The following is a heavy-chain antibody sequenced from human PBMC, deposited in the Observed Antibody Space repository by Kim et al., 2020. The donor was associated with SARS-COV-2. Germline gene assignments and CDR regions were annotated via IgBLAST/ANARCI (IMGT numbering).Heavy chain of an antibody. CDR2: ISGSGGST. V-gene: IGHV3-23*01. D-gene: IGHD3-22*01. CDR3: AKTGPLGRYDSSGYYPYYFDY. CDR1: GFTFSSYA. J-gene: IGHJ4*02. Sequence: GGSLRLSCAASGFTFSSYAMSWVRQAPGKGLEWVSAISGSGGSTYYADSVKGRFTISRDNSKNTLYLQMNSLRAEDTAVYYCAKTGPLGRYDSSGYYPYYFDYWGQGTLVTVSS.